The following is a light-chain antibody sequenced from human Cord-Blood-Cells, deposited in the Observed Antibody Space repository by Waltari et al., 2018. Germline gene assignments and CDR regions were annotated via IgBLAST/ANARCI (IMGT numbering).Light chain of an antibody. CDR2: QDS. CDR1: KLGDKY. CDR3: QAWDSSTPAVV. J-gene: IGLJ2*01. V-gene: IGLV3-1*01. Sequence: SYELTQPPSVSVSPGQTASFTCSGDKLGDKYACWYQQKPGQSPVLVIYQDSKRPSGIPERFAGANSGNTATLTISGTQAMDEADYYCQAWDSSTPAVVFGGGTKLTVL.